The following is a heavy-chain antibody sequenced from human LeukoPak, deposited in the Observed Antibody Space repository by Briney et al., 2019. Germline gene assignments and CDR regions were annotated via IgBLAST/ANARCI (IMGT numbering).Heavy chain of an antibody. V-gene: IGHV3-53*05. CDR2: IYSGGST. D-gene: IGHD4-23*01. Sequence: GGSLRLSCAASGLTVSSNYMSWVRQAPGKGLECVSVIYSGGSTYYADSVKGRFTISRDNSKNTLYLQMNSLRADDTAVYYCAKGSGILYGGTDYWGQGTLVTVSS. CDR1: GLTVSSNY. CDR3: AKGSGILYGGTDY. J-gene: IGHJ4*02.